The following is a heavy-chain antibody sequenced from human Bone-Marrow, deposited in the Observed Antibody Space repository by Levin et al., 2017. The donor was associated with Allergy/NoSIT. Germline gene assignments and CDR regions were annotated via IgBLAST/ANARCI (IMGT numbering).Heavy chain of an antibody. CDR2: TWYDGSYT. D-gene: IGHD6-6*01. J-gene: IGHJ4*02. CDR3: ATLGEAAYSSSTGGTFDY. CDR1: GFTFSSYG. V-gene: IGHV3-33*01. Sequence: LSLTCAASGFTFSSYGMHWVRQAPGKGLEWVAVTWYDGSYTYYADSVKGRFTISRDNSKNTLYLQMNSLRAEDTAVYYCATLGEAAYSSSTGGTFDYWGQGTLVTVSS.